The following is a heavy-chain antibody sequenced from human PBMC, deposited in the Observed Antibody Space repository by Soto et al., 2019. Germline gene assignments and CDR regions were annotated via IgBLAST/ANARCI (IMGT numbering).Heavy chain of an antibody. Sequence: PGGSLRLSCAASGFTFSSYAMSWVRQAPGKGLEWVSGVSGISGSGGSTYYADSVKGRFTISRDNSKNTLYLQMNSLRAEDTAVTEVSFRENWF. D-gene: IGHD3-10*01. J-gene: IGHJ5*01. CDR3: SFRENWF. V-gene: IGHV3-23*01. CDR2: ISGSGGST. CDR1: GFTFSSYA.